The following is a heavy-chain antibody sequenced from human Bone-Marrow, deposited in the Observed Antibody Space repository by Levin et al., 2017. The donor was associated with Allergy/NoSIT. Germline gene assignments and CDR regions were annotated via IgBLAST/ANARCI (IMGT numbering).Heavy chain of an antibody. D-gene: IGHD5-18*01. CDR2: LSAGGDGT. Sequence: ASVKVSCAASGFPFNSYAMSWVRQAPGKGLEWVSGLSAGGDGTNYADSVKGRFTLSRDNSKNTLYLQLSSLRADDTAVYYCAKDRGGYSYGHGFDYWGQGTLVTVSS. V-gene: IGHV3-23*01. CDR1: GFPFNSYA. CDR3: AKDRGGYSYGHGFDY. J-gene: IGHJ4*02.